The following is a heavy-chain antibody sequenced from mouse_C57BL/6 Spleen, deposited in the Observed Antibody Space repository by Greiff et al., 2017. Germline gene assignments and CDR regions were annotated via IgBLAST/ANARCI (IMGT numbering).Heavy chain of an antibody. CDR3: ARPYGYDEMDWYFDV. CDR2: ISYDGSH. CDR1: GYSITSGYY. J-gene: IGHJ1*03. D-gene: IGHD2-2*01. V-gene: IGHV3-6*01. Sequence: EVKLMESGPGLVKPSQSLSLTCSVTGYSITSGYYWNWIRQFPGNKLEWMGYISYDGSHNYNPSLKNRISITRDTSKKQFFLKLNSVTTEDTATYYCARPYGYDEMDWYFDVWGTGTTVTVSS.